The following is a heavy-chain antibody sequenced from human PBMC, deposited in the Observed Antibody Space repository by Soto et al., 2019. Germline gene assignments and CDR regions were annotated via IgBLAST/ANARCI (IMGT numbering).Heavy chain of an antibody. D-gene: IGHD1-26*01. CDR2: FYYSGST. CDR3: ARGFGASYSGGFDY. CDR1: GGSISSYY. J-gene: IGHJ4*02. Sequence: SETLSLTCTVSGGSISSYYWSWIRQPPGKGLECIGYFYYSGSTNYNPSLKSRATISLDPSKNQFSLKLTSVTAADTAMYYCARGFGASYSGGFDYWGQGTLVTVSS. V-gene: IGHV4-59*01.